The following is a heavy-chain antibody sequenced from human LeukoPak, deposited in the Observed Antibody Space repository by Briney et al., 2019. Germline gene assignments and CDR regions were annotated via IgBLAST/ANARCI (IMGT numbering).Heavy chain of an antibody. Sequence: SETLSLTCTVSGGSISSSSYYWGWIRQPPGKGLEWIGSIYYSGSTYYNPSLKSRVTISVDTSKNQFSLKLSSVTAADTAVYYCARHRPATPFDYRGQGTLVTVSS. V-gene: IGHV4-39*01. J-gene: IGHJ4*02. CDR3: ARHRPATPFDY. CDR1: GGSISSSSYY. CDR2: IYYSGST.